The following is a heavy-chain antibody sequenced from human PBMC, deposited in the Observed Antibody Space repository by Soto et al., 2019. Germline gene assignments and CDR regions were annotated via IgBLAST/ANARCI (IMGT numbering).Heavy chain of an antibody. CDR3: ARDGGLLWFGELLS. CDR2: ISSSSSTI. V-gene: IGHV3-48*02. Sequence: SGFTFSSYSMNWVRQAPGKGLEWVSYISSSSSTIYYADSVKGRFTISRDNAKNSLYLQMNSLRDEDTAVYYCARDGGLLWFGELLSWGQGTLVTVSS. D-gene: IGHD3-10*01. CDR1: GFTFSSYS. J-gene: IGHJ5*02.